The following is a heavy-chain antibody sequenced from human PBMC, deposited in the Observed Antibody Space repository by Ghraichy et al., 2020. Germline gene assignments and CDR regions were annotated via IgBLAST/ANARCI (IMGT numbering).Heavy chain of an antibody. CDR1: GGSISSSSYY. V-gene: IGHV4-39*01. Sequence: SETLSLTCTVSGGSISSSSYYWGWIRQPPGKGLEWTGSMYYSGITYYDPSLKSRVTISVDTSKNQFSLKLSSVTAADTAVYYCARQDYFYYCMDVWGKGTTVTVSS. CDR3: ARQDYFYYCMDV. D-gene: IGHD2/OR15-2a*01. J-gene: IGHJ6*03. CDR2: MYYSGIT.